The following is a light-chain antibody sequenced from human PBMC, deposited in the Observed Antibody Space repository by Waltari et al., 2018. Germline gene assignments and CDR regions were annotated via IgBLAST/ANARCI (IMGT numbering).Light chain of an antibody. V-gene: IGKV2-30*01. CDR3: MKSTQWPWT. CDR1: QSLLSRDGNTY. J-gene: IGKJ1*01. Sequence: DVVMTQSPLSLPVTLGQPASISCRSSQSLLSRDGNTYFNWFQQRPGQSPRRLLFKVSSGDCWVPYRLGGCGSGSDFSLRISRVEAEDVGVYYGMKSTQWPWTFGEGSKVEIK. CDR2: KVS.